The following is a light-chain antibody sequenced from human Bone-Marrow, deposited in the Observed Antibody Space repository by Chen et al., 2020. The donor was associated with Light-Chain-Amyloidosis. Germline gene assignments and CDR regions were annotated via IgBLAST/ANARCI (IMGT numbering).Light chain of an antibody. CDR3: QQYYSSLLT. CDR1: QAVLHRSNNKNY. J-gene: IGKJ4*01. CDR2: WAS. V-gene: IGKV4-1*01. Sequence: DIVLTQSPDSLAVSLGERATINCKSSQAVLHRSNNKNYLAWYQQKPGQPPKLLIYWASTRESGVPDRFSGRGSGTDFTLTIRSLQAEGVAVYYWQQYYSSLLTFGGGTKVEIK.